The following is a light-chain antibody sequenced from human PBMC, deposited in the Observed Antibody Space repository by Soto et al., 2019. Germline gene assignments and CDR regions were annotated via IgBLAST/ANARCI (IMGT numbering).Light chain of an antibody. CDR2: GAG. CDR1: QSVTSSY. V-gene: IGKV3-20*01. Sequence: EIVLTQSPGTLSLSPGERATLSCRASQSVTSSYLAWYQQKPCQAPRLLIYGAGSRATGIPDRFSGSGSGTDFILTISRLEPEDFAVYYCQQYGSTPVTFDQGTKVEI. CDR3: QQYGSTPVT. J-gene: IGKJ1*01.